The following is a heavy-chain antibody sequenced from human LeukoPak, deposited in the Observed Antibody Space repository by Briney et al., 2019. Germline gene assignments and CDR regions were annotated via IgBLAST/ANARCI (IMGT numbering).Heavy chain of an antibody. V-gene: IGHV4-39*07. CDR3: ARIWAWAYFVP. CDR2: IYYSGST. D-gene: IGHD3-9*01. CDR1: GDSISSGDYY. J-gene: IGHJ5*02. Sequence: PSETLSLTCTVSGDSISSGDYYWSWIRQPAGKGLEWIGSIYYSGSTYYNPSLKSRVTISVDTSKNQFSLKLSSVTAADTAVYYCARIWAWAYFVPWGQGTLVTVSS.